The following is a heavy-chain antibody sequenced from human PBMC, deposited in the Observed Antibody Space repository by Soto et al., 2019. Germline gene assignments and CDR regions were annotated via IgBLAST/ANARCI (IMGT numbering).Heavy chain of an antibody. CDR1: SGSITSDGYN. V-gene: IGHV4-39*01. CDR2: IYYTGST. CDR3: ARGPWDCSSTSCYGVNWFDP. D-gene: IGHD2-2*01. J-gene: IGHJ5*02. Sequence: QLQLRESGPGLVKPSETLSLACTVSSGSITSDGYNWDWIRQPPGKGLQWIGTIYYTGSTDYNPSLKRRVIISADTSKNPFSLKLRSVTAADTAVYYCARGPWDCSSTSCYGVNWFDPWGQGTLVTVSS.